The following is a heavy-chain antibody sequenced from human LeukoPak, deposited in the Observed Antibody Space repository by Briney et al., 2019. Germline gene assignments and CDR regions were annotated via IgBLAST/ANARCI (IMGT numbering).Heavy chain of an antibody. CDR2: ISSSSSYI. Sequence: PGGSLRLSCAASGFTFSSYSMNWVRQAPGKGLEWVSSISSSSSYIYYADSVKGRFTISRDNAKNSLYLQMNSLRAEDTAVYYCARAPLGYYDSSGYPGTWGQGTLVTVSS. CDR1: GFTFSSYS. CDR3: ARAPLGYYDSSGYPGT. D-gene: IGHD3-22*01. V-gene: IGHV3-21*01. J-gene: IGHJ5*02.